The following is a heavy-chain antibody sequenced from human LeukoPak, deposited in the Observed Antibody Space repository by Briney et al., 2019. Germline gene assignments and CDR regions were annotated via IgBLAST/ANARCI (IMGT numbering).Heavy chain of an antibody. J-gene: IGHJ4*02. CDR3: AIAQGNSGSYWNFDY. CDR2: IIPIFGTA. CDR1: GYIFSNFFSSYG. D-gene: IGHD1-26*01. V-gene: IGHV1-69*13. Sequence: ASVKVSCKASGYIFSNFFSSYGITWVRQAPGQGLEWMGGIIPIFGTANYAQKFQGRVTITADESTSTAYMELSSLRSEDTAVYYCAIAQGNSGSYWNFDYWGQGTLVTVSS.